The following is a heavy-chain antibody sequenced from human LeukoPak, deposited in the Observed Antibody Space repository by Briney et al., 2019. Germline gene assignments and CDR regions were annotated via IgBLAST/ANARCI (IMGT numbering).Heavy chain of an antibody. J-gene: IGHJ4*02. Sequence: SETLSLTCTVSGYSISSGYYWGWIRQPPAKGLEWIGSIYHSGSTYYNPSLKSRVTMSVDMSTRQISLKLSSVIAADTAVYYCARAVGGDGSGSLWGPGTLVTVSS. CDR2: IYHSGST. V-gene: IGHV4-38-2*02. CDR1: GYSISSGYY. CDR3: ARAVGGDGSGSL. D-gene: IGHD3-10*01.